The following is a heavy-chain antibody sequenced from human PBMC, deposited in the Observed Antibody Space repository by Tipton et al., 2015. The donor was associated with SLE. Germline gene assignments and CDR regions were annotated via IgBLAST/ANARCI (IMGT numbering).Heavy chain of an antibody. Sequence: TLSLTCTVSGGAIGSSDYYWAWIRQPPGKGPECIGYIYNTVTNYYSPSLRSRVSMSVDTSKNQVSLKLTSVTAADTAVYYCAKVGGAYNSGNWFDPWGQGTLVTVSS. J-gene: IGHJ5*02. CDR2: IYNTVTN. CDR3: AKVGGAYNSGNWFDP. D-gene: IGHD5-24*01. V-gene: IGHV4-30-4*02. CDR1: GGAIGSSDYY.